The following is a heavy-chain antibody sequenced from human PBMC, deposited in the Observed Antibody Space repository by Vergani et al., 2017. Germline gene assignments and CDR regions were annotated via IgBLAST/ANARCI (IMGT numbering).Heavy chain of an antibody. CDR2: ISGSGGST. CDR1: GFTFSSYA. D-gene: IGHD6-19*01. CDR3: AKDASGWSPFDY. J-gene: IGHJ4*02. Sequence: EVQLLESGGGLVQPGGSLRLSCAASGFTFSSYAMSWVRQAPGKGLEWVSDISGSGGSTYYADSVKGRFTISRDNSNNTLYLEMSSLRAEDTAVYYCAKDASGWSPFDYWGQGTLVTVSS. V-gene: IGHV3-23*01.